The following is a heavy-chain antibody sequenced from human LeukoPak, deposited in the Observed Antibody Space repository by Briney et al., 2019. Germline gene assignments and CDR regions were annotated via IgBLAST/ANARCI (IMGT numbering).Heavy chain of an antibody. CDR3: ASLGYYYYGMDV. D-gene: IGHD3-16*01. CDR1: GGTFSSYA. J-gene: IGHJ6*02. CDR2: ISAYNGNT. V-gene: IGHV1-18*01. Sequence: ASVKVSCKASGGTFSSYAISWVRQAPGQGLEWMGWISAYNGNTNYAQKLQGRVTMTTDTSTSTAYMELRSLRSDDTAVYYCASLGYYYYGMDVWGQGTTVTVSS.